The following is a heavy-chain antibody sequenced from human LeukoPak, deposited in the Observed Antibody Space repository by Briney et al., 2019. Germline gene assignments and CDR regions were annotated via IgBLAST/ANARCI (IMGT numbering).Heavy chain of an antibody. CDR2: ITPIFGAP. V-gene: IGHV1-69*06. CDR3: ATPRRPTDYYYYYMNV. Sequence: SVKVSCNLSGGTFSTYPINWVRQAPGQGLDGMGKITPIFGAPDYAQKFQGRVTITADKSTNTAFMELISVRSDDTAVYYCATPRRPTDYYYYYMNVWGNGTTVTVSS. CDR1: GGTFSTYP. J-gene: IGHJ6*03. D-gene: IGHD4-11*01.